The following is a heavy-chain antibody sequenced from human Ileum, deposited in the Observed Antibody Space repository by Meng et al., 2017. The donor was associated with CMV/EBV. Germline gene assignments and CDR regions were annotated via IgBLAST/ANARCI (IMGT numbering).Heavy chain of an antibody. D-gene: IGHD5-18*01. V-gene: IGHV1-69*01. CDR2: IIPMFGTH. CDR1: GNTFSSDG. J-gene: IGHJ4*02. Sequence: QRVQSGAEVKKPGSPVKVSCKASGNTFSSDGFSWVRQAPGQGLEWMGGIIPMFGTHYHAQKFQGRVTISADESTSTVYMELNSLRSEDTAVYYCAHFTSLDTGFDFWGQGTLVTVSS. CDR3: AHFTSLDTGFDF.